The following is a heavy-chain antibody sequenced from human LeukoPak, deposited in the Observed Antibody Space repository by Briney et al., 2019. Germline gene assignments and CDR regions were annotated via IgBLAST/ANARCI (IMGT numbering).Heavy chain of an antibody. CDR1: GYTFTSYG. CDR2: MNPKSGNT. D-gene: IGHD3-22*01. V-gene: IGHV1-8*02. J-gene: IGHJ4*02. CDR3: ARAHNYDSTGYYYLYPDY. Sequence: GASVKVSCKASGYTFTSYGISWVRQAPGQGLEWMGWMNPKSGNTGYAQKFQGRVTMTRNTSISTAYMELRSLRSEDTAVYYCARAHNYDSTGYYYLYPDYWGQGTLVTVSS.